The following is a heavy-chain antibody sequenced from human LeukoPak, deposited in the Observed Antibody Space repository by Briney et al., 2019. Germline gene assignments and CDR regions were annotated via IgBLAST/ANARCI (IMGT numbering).Heavy chain of an antibody. V-gene: IGHV3-48*03. J-gene: IGHJ3*02. CDR2: ISSSGSTI. D-gene: IGHD3-22*01. CDR1: GFTFSSYE. Sequence: PGGSLRLSCAASGFTFSSYEMDWVRQAPGKGLEWVSYISSSGSTIYYADSVKGRFTIYRDNAKNSLYLQMNSLRAEDTAVYYCAKEVTPDRSGFDAFDIWGQGTMVTVSS. CDR3: AKEVTPDRSGFDAFDI.